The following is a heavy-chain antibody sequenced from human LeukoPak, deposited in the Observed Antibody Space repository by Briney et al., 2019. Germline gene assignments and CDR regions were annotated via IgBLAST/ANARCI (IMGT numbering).Heavy chain of an antibody. J-gene: IGHJ3*02. CDR3: AKDGGRYLDHDALDM. CDR1: GFTFSNYA. Sequence: GGSMRLSCAASGFTFSNYAMAWDRPPQGKGLEWVSTITGGGSSTYYADSVKGRFTISRDNSKNTLYVQMNSLTVEDTAIYFCAKDGGRYLDHDALDMWGQGTMVTVSS. V-gene: IGHV3-23*01. D-gene: IGHD1-26*01. CDR2: ITGGGSST.